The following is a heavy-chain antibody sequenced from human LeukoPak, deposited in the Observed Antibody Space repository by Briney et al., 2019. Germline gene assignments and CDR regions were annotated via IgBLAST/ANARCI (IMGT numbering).Heavy chain of an antibody. J-gene: IGHJ6*02. V-gene: IGHV4-4*07. D-gene: IGHD5-12*01. Sequence: MTSETLSLTCTVPGGSISSDYWSSIRQPAGKGLEWIGRIYTSGSTNYNPSLKSRVTMSVDTSKNQFSLKLSSVTAADTAVYYCARGEWLRYGYYYGMDVWGQGTTVTVSS. CDR3: ARGEWLRYGYYYGMDV. CDR2: IYTSGST. CDR1: GGSISSDY.